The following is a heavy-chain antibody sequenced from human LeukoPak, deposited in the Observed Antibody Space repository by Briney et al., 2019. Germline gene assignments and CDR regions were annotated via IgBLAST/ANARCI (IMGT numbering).Heavy chain of an antibody. D-gene: IGHD3-9*01. J-gene: IGHJ4*02. V-gene: IGHV3-21*01. Sequence: GGSLRLSCAASGFTFSSYSINWVRQAPGKGLEWVSSISTSSTYINYADSVKGRFTISRDNAKNSLYLQMNSLRAEDTAVYYCAREAAVRYFDWSGNDYWGQGTLVSVSS. CDR2: ISTSSTYI. CDR3: AREAAVRYFDWSGNDY. CDR1: GFTFSSYS.